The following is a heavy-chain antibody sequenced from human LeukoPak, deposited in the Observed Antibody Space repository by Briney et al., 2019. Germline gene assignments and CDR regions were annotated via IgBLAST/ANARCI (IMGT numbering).Heavy chain of an antibody. D-gene: IGHD5-18*01. CDR1: GFTFSSYA. CDR2: IGGSGTSA. CDR3: AKDDSAYSYASFDY. J-gene: IGHJ4*02. V-gene: IGHV3-23*01. Sequence: GGSLRLSCAASGFTFSSYAMSWVRQAPGKGLEWVSAIGGSGTSAYYADSLKGRFTISRDNSKNTLYLQVNSLRAEDTAVYYCAKDDSAYSYASFDYWGQGTLATVSS.